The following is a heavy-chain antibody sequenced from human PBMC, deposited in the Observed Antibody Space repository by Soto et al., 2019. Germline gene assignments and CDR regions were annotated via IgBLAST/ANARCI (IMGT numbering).Heavy chain of an antibody. CDR1: GFTFSDYY. J-gene: IGHJ5*02. CDR2: ISSSGSTI. V-gene: IGHV3-11*01. Sequence: GGSLRLSCAASGFTFSDYYMSWIRQAPGKGLEWVSYISSSGSTIYYADSVKGRFTISRDNAKNSLYLQMNSLRAEDTAVYYCAREVGDYSSSSSWFDPWGQGTLVTVSS. D-gene: IGHD6-6*01. CDR3: AREVGDYSSSSSWFDP.